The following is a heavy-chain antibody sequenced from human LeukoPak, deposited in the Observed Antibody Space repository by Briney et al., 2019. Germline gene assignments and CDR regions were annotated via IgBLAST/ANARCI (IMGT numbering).Heavy chain of an antibody. CDR3: ATLGGSYGGSFPNWFDP. D-gene: IGHD1-26*01. Sequence: ASVKVSCKASGYTFTGYYMHWVRQAPGQGLEWMGRINPNSGGTNYAQKFQGRVTMTRDTSISTAYMELSRLRSDDTAVYYCATLGGSYGGSFPNWFDPWGQGTLVTVSS. CDR2: INPNSGGT. V-gene: IGHV1-2*06. CDR1: GYTFTGYY. J-gene: IGHJ5*02.